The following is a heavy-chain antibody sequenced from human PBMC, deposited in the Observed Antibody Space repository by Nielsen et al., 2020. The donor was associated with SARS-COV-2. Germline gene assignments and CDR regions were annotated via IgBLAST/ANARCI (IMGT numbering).Heavy chain of an antibody. D-gene: IGHD6-13*01. CDR2: IWRDGSKK. J-gene: IGHJ4*02. Sequence: GESLKISCEASGFPFSGDGMHWVRQAPGKGLEWVALIWRDGSKKYYAESVKGRFTISRDNSKNTLYVQMNSLRSEDTAVYYCAREGFSSWYVLGDHWGQGTLVTVSS. CDR1: GFPFSGDG. CDR3: AREGFSSWYVLGDH. V-gene: IGHV3-33*01.